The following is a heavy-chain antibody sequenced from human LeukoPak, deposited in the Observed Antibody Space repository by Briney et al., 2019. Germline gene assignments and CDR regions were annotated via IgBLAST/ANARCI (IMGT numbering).Heavy chain of an antibody. CDR3: AKDGGEPAALGSYYYGMDV. J-gene: IGHJ6*02. CDR1: GFTFSYYS. V-gene: IGHV3-23*01. D-gene: IGHD2-2*01. CDR2: ISGSGGST. Sequence: GGSLRLSCAASGFTFSYYSMNWVRQAPGKGLEWVSAISGSGGSTYYADSVKGRFTISRDNSKNTLYLQMNSLRAEDTAVYYCAKDGGEPAALGSYYYGMDVWGQGTTVTVSS.